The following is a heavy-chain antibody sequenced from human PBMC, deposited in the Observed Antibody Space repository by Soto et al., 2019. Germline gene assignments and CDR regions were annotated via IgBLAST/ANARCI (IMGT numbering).Heavy chain of an antibody. D-gene: IGHD3-3*01. J-gene: IGHJ5*02. CDR1: GFTFSSYA. CDR2: ISYDGSNK. Sequence: PGGSLRLSCAASGFTFSSYAMHWVRQAPGKGLEWVAVISYDGSNKYYADSVKGRFTISRDNSKNTLYLQMNSLRAEDTAVYYCARTYYDFWSGYYDIAWFDPWGQGTLVTVS. CDR3: ARTYYDFWSGYYDIAWFDP. V-gene: IGHV3-30-3*01.